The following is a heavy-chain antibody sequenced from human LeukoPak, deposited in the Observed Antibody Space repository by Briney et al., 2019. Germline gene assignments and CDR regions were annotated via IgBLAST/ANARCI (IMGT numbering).Heavy chain of an antibody. V-gene: IGHV3-30*02. CDR2: IRYDGSYK. Sequence: GGTLRLSCAASGFIFSNYAMIWVRQAPGKGLEWVAFIRYDGSYKYYADSVKGRFTISRDNAKNSLYLQMNSLRAEDTAVYYCAELGITMIGGVWGKGTTVTISS. CDR3: AELGITMIGGV. J-gene: IGHJ6*04. D-gene: IGHD3-10*02. CDR1: GFIFSNYA.